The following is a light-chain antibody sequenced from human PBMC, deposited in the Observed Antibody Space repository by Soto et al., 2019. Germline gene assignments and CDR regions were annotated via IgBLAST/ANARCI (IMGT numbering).Light chain of an antibody. Sequence: QSVLTQPPSVSAAPGQKVTISCSGSSSNIGNNYVSWYQQLPGTAPKLLIYENNKRPSAIPDRFSGSKSGTSATLGITRPQPGDEADYYCGTWDSSLSAGGVFGGGTKLTVL. J-gene: IGLJ3*02. CDR1: SSNIGNNY. CDR3: GTWDSSLSAGGV. CDR2: ENN. V-gene: IGLV1-51*02.